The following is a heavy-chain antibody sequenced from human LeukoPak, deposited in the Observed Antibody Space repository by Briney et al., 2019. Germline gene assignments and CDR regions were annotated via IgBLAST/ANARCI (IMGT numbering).Heavy chain of an antibody. J-gene: IGHJ3*02. Sequence: PGGSLRLSCAASGFTFSSYEMNWVRQAPGKGLEWVSYISSSGSTIYYADSVKGRFTISRDNYKNTLYLQMNSLRAEDTAVYYCAKGSQLFHAFDIWGQGTMVSVSS. D-gene: IGHD1-1*01. V-gene: IGHV3-48*03. CDR3: AKGSQLFHAFDI. CDR2: ISSSGSTI. CDR1: GFTFSSYE.